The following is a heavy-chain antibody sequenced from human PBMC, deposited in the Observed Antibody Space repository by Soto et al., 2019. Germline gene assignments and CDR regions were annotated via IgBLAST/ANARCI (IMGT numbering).Heavy chain of an antibody. CDR2: IYYSGST. Sequence: SETLSLTCTVSGGSISSYYWSWIRQPPGKGLEWIGYIYYSGSTNYNPSLKSRVTISVDTSKNQFSLKLSSVTAADTAVYYCAREPGDRYYFDYWGQGTLVTVS. CDR3: AREPGDRYYFDY. CDR1: GGSISSYY. J-gene: IGHJ4*02. V-gene: IGHV4-59*01. D-gene: IGHD7-27*01.